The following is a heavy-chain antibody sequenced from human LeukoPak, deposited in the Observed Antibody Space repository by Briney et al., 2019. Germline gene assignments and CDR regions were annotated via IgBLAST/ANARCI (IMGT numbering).Heavy chain of an antibody. Sequence: ASVKVSCKVSGYTLTELSMHWVRQAPGKGLEWMGGFDPEDGETIYAQKFQGRVTMTEDTSTDTAYMELSSLRSDDTAVYYCARGLMREYNSGWYMHYFDYWGQGTLVTVSS. J-gene: IGHJ4*02. CDR3: ARGLMREYNSGWYMHYFDY. V-gene: IGHV1-24*01. D-gene: IGHD6-19*01. CDR2: FDPEDGET. CDR1: GYTLTELS.